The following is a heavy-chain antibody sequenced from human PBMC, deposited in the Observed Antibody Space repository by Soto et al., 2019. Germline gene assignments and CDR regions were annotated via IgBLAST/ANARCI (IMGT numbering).Heavy chain of an antibody. CDR1: GFTFSAYG. Sequence: QPGGSLRLSCAASGFTFSAYGLQWVRQAPGKGLEWLAFIWHDGSKKYYADSAGGRFTISRDNSKNTLYLQTTSLRAEDTAVYYCASQAFDYWGQGTLVTVSS. J-gene: IGHJ4*02. CDR3: ASQAFDY. CDR2: IWHDGSKK. V-gene: IGHV3-33*01.